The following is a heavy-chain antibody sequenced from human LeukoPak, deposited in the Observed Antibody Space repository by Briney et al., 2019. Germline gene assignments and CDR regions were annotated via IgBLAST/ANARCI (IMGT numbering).Heavy chain of an antibody. CDR2: ISGSGGNT. CDR3: ARGSIVGAWYFDY. D-gene: IGHD1-26*01. Sequence: PGGSLRLSCAASGFTFSSTYAMHWVRQAPGKGLEWVSTISGSGGNTYYADSVKGRFTIFRDNSKTTLYLQMISLRAEDTALYYCARGSIVGAWYFDYWGQGSLVTVSS. V-gene: IGHV3-23*01. J-gene: IGHJ4*02. CDR1: GFTFSSTYA.